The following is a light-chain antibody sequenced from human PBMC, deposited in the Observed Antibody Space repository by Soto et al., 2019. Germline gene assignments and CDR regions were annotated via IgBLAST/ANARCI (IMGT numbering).Light chain of an antibody. V-gene: IGKV3-20*01. CDR2: GTS. Sequence: EIVLTQSPGTLSLSPGERATLSCRASQTLSRNHLGWYLAWYQQTPGQIPRLLIYGTSFRATDIPGRFSGVGSGTDFALTISRLEPEDFAVYYCQQYGSSHPITFGQGTRLEIK. CDR3: QQYGSSHPIT. J-gene: IGKJ5*01. CDR1: QTLSRNHLGWY.